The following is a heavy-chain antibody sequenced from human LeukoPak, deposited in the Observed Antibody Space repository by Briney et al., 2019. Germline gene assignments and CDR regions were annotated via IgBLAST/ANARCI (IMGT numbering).Heavy chain of an antibody. D-gene: IGHD1-7*01. Sequence: PGGSLRLSCAASGFTFDDYAMHWVRQAPGKGLEWVSGISWNSGSIGYADSVKGRFTISRDNAKNSLYLQMNSLRAEDMALYYCAKATNWNYEEDHYFDYWGQGTLVTVSS. CDR1: GFTFDDYA. V-gene: IGHV3-9*03. CDR2: ISWNSGSI. CDR3: AKATNWNYEEDHYFDY. J-gene: IGHJ4*02.